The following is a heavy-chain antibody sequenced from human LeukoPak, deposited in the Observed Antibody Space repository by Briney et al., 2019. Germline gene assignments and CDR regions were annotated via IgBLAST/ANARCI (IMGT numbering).Heavy chain of an antibody. D-gene: IGHD3-16*01. CDR2: INSDGSST. Sequence: PGGSLRLSCAASGFTFSSYWMHWVRQAPGKGLVWVSRINSDGSSTSYADSVKGRFTISRDNAKNALYLQMNSLRAEDTAVYYCARALLGRVDAFDIWGQGTMVTVSS. J-gene: IGHJ3*02. CDR1: GFTFSSYW. CDR3: ARALLGRVDAFDI. V-gene: IGHV3-74*01.